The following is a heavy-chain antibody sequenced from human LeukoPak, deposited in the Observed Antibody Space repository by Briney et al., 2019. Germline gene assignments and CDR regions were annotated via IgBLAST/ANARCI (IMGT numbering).Heavy chain of an antibody. CDR1: GYSFTSYW. V-gene: IGHV5-51*01. Sequence: TGESLKISCKGSGYSFTSYWLGWVRQMPGKGLEWMGIIYPGDSDTRYSPSFQGQVTISADKSISTAYLQWSSLKASDTAMYYCARLVLTTVTTWSYGMAVWGQGTTVTVSS. J-gene: IGHJ6*02. CDR3: ARLVLTTVTTWSYGMAV. D-gene: IGHD4-11*01. CDR2: IYPGDSDT.